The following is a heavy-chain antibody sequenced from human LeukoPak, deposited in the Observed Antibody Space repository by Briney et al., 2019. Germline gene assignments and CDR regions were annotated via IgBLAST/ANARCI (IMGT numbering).Heavy chain of an antibody. CDR1: GGSFSGYY. V-gene: IGHV4-34*01. J-gene: IGHJ4*02. D-gene: IGHD3-9*01. CDR3: ARVLRYFDWLLRTGYFDY. Sequence: PSETLSLTCAVYGGSFSGYYWSWIRQPPGKGLEWIGEINHSGSTNHNPSLKSRVTISVDTSKNQFSLKLSSVTAADTAVYYCARVLRYFDWLLRTGYFDYWGQGTLVTVSS. CDR2: INHSGST.